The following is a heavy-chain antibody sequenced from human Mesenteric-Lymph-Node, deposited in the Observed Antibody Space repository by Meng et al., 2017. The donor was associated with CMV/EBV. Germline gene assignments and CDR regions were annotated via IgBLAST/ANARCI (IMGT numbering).Heavy chain of an antibody. CDR1: GFTFSSYG. CDR3: AGDGPMYSSSWYAY. CDR2: IRYDGSNK. V-gene: IGHV3-30*02. Sequence: GESLKISCAASGFTFSSYGMHWVRQAPGKGLEWVAFIRYDGSNKYYADSVKGRFTISRDNSKNTLYLQMNSLRAEDTAVYYCAGDGPMYSSSWYAYWGQGSLVTVSS. J-gene: IGHJ4*02. D-gene: IGHD6-13*01.